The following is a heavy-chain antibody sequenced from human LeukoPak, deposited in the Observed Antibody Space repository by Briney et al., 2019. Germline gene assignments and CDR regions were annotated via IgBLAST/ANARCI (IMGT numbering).Heavy chain of an antibody. CDR2: IKSKTDGGTT. V-gene: IGHV3-15*01. D-gene: IGHD2-2*01. Sequence: GGSLRLSCAASGFTFNDAWMSWVRQAPGKGREWVGRIKSKTDGGTTDYAAPVKGRFTISRDDSKNTLYLQMSSLKIEDTGVYYCTTDAGYSSKWYNYWGQGTLVTVSS. CDR1: GFTFNDAW. J-gene: IGHJ4*02. CDR3: TTDAGYSSKWYNY.